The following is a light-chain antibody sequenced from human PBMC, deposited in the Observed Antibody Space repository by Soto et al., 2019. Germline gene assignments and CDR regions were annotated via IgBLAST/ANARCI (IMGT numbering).Light chain of an antibody. CDR1: SSNIGAGYD. Sequence: QYVLTQPPSVSGAPGQRVTISCTGSSSNIGAGYDVHWYQQLPGTAPKLLIYGNSNRPSGVPDRFSGSKSGTSASLAITGLQAEDEADYYCQSYDSSRSVVFGGGTKVTVL. CDR3: QSYDSSRSVV. J-gene: IGLJ2*01. CDR2: GNS. V-gene: IGLV1-40*01.